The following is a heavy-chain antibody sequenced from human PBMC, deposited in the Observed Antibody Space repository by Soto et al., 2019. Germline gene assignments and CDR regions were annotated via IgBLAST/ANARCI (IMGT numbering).Heavy chain of an antibody. D-gene: IGHD3-10*01. Sequence: GGSLRLSCLASGLTFSDFAMTGVRHVPGRGLEWVASLDGAGGSTYYAESVRGRFSISRDNSQNTLFLQMKRLTVDDTAIYYCAAPRDEYGSGVSWFTYGMDIWGQGTTVTVSS. CDR3: AAPRDEYGSGVSWFTYGMDI. CDR2: LDGAGGST. J-gene: IGHJ6*02. V-gene: IGHV3-23*01. CDR1: GLTFSDFA.